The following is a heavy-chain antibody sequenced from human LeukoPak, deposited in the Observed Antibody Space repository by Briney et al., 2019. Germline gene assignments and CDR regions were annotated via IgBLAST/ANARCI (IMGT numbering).Heavy chain of an antibody. J-gene: IGHJ5*02. CDR1: GGSFSGYY. D-gene: IGHD1-1*01. Sequence: SETLSLTCAVYGGSFSGYYWSWSRQPPGKGLEWIGEINHSGSTNYNPSLKSRVTISVDTSKNQFSLKLSSVTAADTAVYYCARSAYNWNDDWFDPWGQGTLVTVSS. CDR3: ARSAYNWNDDWFDP. V-gene: IGHV4-34*01. CDR2: INHSGST.